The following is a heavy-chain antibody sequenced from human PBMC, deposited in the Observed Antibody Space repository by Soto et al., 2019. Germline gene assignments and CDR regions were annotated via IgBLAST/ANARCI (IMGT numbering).Heavy chain of an antibody. CDR3: ARARGITIFGVAVFDY. CDR2: IYYSGST. J-gene: IGHJ4*02. D-gene: IGHD3-3*01. CDR1: GGSVSSGSYY. V-gene: IGHV4-61*01. Sequence: PSETLSLTCTVSGGSVSSGSYYWSWIRQPPGKGLEWIGYIYYSGSTNYNPSLKSRVTISVDTSKNQFSLKLSSVTAADTAVYYCARARGITIFGVAVFDYWGQGTLVTVSS.